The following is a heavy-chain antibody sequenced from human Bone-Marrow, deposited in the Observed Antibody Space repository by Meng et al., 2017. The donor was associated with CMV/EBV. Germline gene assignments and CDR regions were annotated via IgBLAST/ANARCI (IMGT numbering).Heavy chain of an antibody. Sequence: ASVKVSCKASGYTFTDYYIHWVRQAPGQGLEWMGWINPNSGGTNYAQKFQGRVTMTRDTSISTAYMELSRLRSDDTAMYYCAREAAAGRKGPYSDMDVWGQGNTVNV. V-gene: IGHV1-2*02. CDR3: AREAAAGRKGPYSDMDV. J-gene: IGHJ6*02. CDR1: GYTFTDYY. D-gene: IGHD6-13*01. CDR2: INPNSGGT.